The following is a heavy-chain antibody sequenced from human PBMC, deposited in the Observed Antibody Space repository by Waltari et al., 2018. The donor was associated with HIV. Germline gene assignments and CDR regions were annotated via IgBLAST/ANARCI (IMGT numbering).Heavy chain of an antibody. CDR3: ARISPGVPAAIESAYYYYGMDV. CDR2: IYYSGST. CDR1: GGSISSRSYY. D-gene: IGHD2-2*01. J-gene: IGHJ6*02. Sequence: QLHLQESGPGLVKPSETLSLTCSVSGGSISSRSYYWGWIRQPPGKGLEWIGSIYYSGSTYYNPSLKSRVTISVDTSKDQFSLKLNSVTAADTAVYYCARISPGVPAAIESAYYYYGMDVWGQGTTVTVSS. V-gene: IGHV4-39*01.